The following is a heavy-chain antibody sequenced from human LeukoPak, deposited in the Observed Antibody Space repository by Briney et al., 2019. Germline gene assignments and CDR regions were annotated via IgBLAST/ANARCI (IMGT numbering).Heavy chain of an antibody. CDR3: ARLQFNGNKPRQCDY. D-gene: IGHD1-14*01. CDR1: GGSVSISAYH. CDR2: IYYSGTT. J-gene: IGHJ4*01. V-gene: IGHV4-39*01. Sequence: ETRSLTCTVSGGSVSISAYHWGWIRQPPGKGLEWIGSIYYSGTTFYNPSLESRVTVAIDTSKDQFSLKLTSVTAADTAVYYCARLQFNGNKPRQCDYWGHESLGSVSS.